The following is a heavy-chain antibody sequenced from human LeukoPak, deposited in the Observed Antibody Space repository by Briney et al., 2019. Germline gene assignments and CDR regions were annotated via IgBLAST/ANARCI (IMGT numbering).Heavy chain of an antibody. CDR2: INAGNGNT. Sequence: ASVKVSCKASGYTFTSYAMHWVRQAPGQRLEWMGWINAGNGNTKYSQKFQGRVTITRDTSASTAYMELSSLRSEDTAVCYCARNTVRVTTLMYWGQGTLVTVSS. CDR3: ARNTVRVTTLMY. CDR1: GYTFTSYA. D-gene: IGHD4-17*01. V-gene: IGHV1-3*01. J-gene: IGHJ4*02.